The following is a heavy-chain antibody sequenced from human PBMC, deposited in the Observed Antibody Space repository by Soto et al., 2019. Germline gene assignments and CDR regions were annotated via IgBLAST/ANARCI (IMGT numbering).Heavy chain of an antibody. D-gene: IGHD5-12*01. CDR1: GFTFSSYS. CDR2: ISASSSYI. Sequence: EVQLVESGGGLVKPGGSLRLSCAASGFTFSSYSMNWVRQAPGKGLEWVSSISASSSYIYYADSEKGRFTVSRDNAKNSLYLQINSLRDEDTAVYYCARGSIVATSLTPFDFWGQGTLVIVSS. V-gene: IGHV3-21*01. CDR3: ARGSIVATSLTPFDF. J-gene: IGHJ4*02.